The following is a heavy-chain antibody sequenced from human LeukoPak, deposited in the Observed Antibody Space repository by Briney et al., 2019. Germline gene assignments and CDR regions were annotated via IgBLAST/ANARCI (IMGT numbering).Heavy chain of an antibody. Sequence: TSGESLKISCKGSGYSFTNYWIGWVRQMPGKGLEWMGIIYPGDSDTRYIPSFQGQVTISADKSINTAYLQWSSLKASDTAVYYCARRVDSYWFFDYWGQGTLVTVSS. J-gene: IGHJ4*02. V-gene: IGHV5-51*01. CDR2: IYPGDSDT. D-gene: IGHD1-26*01. CDR1: GYSFTNYW. CDR3: ARRVDSYWFFDY.